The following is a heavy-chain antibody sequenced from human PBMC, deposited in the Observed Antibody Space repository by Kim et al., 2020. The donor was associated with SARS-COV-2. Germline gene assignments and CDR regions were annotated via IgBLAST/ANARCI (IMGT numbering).Heavy chain of an antibody. D-gene: IGHD2-2*01. Sequence: GGSLRLSCAASGFTFSSSAMHWVRQAPGKGLEYVSAISSNGGSTYYANSVKGRFTISRDNSKNTLYLQMGSLRAEDMAVYYCARVTDIVVVSAAHTVMD. J-gene: IGHJ6*03. CDR1: GFTFSSSA. V-gene: IGHV3-64*01. CDR3: ARVTDIVVVSAAHTVMD. CDR2: ISSNGGST.